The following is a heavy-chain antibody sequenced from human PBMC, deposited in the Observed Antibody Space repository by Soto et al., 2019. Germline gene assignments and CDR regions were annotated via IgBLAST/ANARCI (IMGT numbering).Heavy chain of an antibody. CDR1: GFTFSSYA. J-gene: IGHJ5*02. Sequence: PGGSLRLSCSASGFTFSSYAMHWVRQAPGKGLEYVSAISSNGGSTYYADSVKGRFTISRDNSKNTLYLQMSSLRAEDTAVYYCARADLLNWFDPWGQGTLVTVSS. CDR3: ARADLLNWFDP. CDR2: ISSNGGST. V-gene: IGHV3-64D*06.